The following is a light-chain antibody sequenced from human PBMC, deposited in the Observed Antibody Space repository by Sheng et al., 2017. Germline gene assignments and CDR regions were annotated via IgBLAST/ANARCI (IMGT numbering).Light chain of an antibody. CDR2: GAS. CDR1: QSVSSN. J-gene: IGKJ1*01. CDR3: QQYGSSPRT. Sequence: DIVLTQSPGTLSLSPGERATLSCRASQSVSSNLAWYQQKPGQAPRLLIYGASSRATGIPDRFSGSGSGTDFTLTISRLEPEDFAVYYCQQYGSSPRTFGQGTKVEIK. V-gene: IGKV3-20*01.